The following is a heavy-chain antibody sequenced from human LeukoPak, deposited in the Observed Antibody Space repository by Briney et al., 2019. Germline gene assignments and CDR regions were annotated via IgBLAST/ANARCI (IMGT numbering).Heavy chain of an antibody. Sequence: PSETLSLTCAVSGFSITRGYFWGWIRQSPGKGLEWIGSIYHSGSAHYNTSLKSRVTISLDKTKNQLSLRLSSVTAADTAAYYCVRSWSAYYITPLGYWGQGILVTVSS. CDR2: IYHSGSA. J-gene: IGHJ4*02. D-gene: IGHD3-3*01. V-gene: IGHV4-38-2*01. CDR3: VRSWSAYYITPLGY. CDR1: GFSITRGYF.